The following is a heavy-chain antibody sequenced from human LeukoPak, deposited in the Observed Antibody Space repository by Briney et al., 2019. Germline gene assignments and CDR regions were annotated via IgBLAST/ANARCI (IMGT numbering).Heavy chain of an antibody. CDR3: AKNTKPTLVTPDF. J-gene: IGHJ4*02. CDR1: GFSVSKNY. V-gene: IGHV3-53*05. Sequence: GGSLRLSCAASGFSVSKNYMNWVRQAPGKGLEWVSTMYSGGNTYYADSVKGRFTISRDNSKNTLYLQMNSLRAEDTAVYYCAKNTKPTLVTPDFWGQGTLVTVSS. D-gene: IGHD4-23*01. CDR2: MYSGGNT.